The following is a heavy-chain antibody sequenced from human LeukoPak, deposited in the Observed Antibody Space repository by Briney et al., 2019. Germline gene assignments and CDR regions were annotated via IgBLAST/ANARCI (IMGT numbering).Heavy chain of an antibody. CDR2: INHSGST. J-gene: IGHJ3*02. CDR3: ARGSRGGYSYGYSKDAFDI. CDR1: GGSFSGYY. D-gene: IGHD5-18*01. Sequence: SETLSLTCAVYGGSFSGYYWSWIRQPPGKGLEWIGEINHSGSTNYNPSLKSRVTISVDTSKNQFSLKLSSVTAADTAVYYCARGSRGGYSYGYSKDAFDIWGQGTMVTVSS. V-gene: IGHV4-34*01.